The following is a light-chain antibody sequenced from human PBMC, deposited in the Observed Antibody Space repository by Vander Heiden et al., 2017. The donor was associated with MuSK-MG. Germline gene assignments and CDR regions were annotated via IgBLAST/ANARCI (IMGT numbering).Light chain of an antibody. V-gene: IGKV1-33*01. Sequence: DIQMTQSPSSLSASIGDRVTIISQASQDISNYLNWYQQKPGKAPKLPRYEESNLEAGVPSRCRGGGCGTDFTLTKRSVQTEDIATYTCHQDDNISLTFGQGTRLDIK. CDR3: HQDDNISLT. CDR1: QDISNY. CDR2: EES. J-gene: IGKJ2*01.